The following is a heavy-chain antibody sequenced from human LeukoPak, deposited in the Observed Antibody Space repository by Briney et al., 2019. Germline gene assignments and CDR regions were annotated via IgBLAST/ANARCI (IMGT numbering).Heavy chain of an antibody. J-gene: IGHJ6*03. CDR2: INHSGST. CDR3: ARLGYCSGGSCHYYYYMDV. D-gene: IGHD2-15*01. CDR1: GGSFSGYY. V-gene: IGHV4-34*01. Sequence: PSETLSLTCAVYGGSFSGYYWSWIRQPPGKGLEWIGEINHSGSTNYNPSLKSRVTISVDTSKNQFSLKLSSVTAADTAVYYCARLGYCSGGSCHYYYYMDVWGKGTTVTVSS.